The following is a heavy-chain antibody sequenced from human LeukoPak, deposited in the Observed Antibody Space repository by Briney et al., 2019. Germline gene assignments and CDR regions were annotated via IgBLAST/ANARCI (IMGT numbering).Heavy chain of an antibody. V-gene: IGHV3-23*01. CDR3: AKEVSAYDFGSGYYYNWFDP. CDR2: ISGSGGST. D-gene: IGHD3-3*01. J-gene: IGHJ5*02. CDR1: GFTFSSYA. Sequence: GGSLRLSCAASGFTFSSYAMSWVRQAPGKGLEWVSAISGSGGSTYYADSVKGRFTISRDNSKNTLYLQMNSLRAEDTAVYYCAKEVSAYDFGSGYYYNWFDPWGQGTLVTVSS.